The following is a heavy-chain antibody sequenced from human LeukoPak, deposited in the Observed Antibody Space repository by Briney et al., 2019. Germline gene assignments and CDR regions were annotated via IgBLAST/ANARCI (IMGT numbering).Heavy chain of an antibody. J-gene: IGHJ4*02. D-gene: IGHD5-18*01. CDR1: GFNFNDYG. CDR3: ARDGAYSYTY. CDR2: IWHDGNNK. V-gene: IGHV3-33*01. Sequence: PGRSLRLSCAASGFNFNDYGMHWVRQAPGKGLEWVAIIWHDGNNKCYADSVRGRFTISRDNSKNTLFLEMNSLRAEDTAVYYCARDGAYSYTYWGQGTLVTVSS.